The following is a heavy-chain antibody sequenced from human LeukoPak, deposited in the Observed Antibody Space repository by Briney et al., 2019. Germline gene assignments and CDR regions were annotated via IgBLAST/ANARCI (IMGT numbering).Heavy chain of an antibody. CDR2: ISSSGSTI. Sequence: GGSLRLSCAASGFTFSSYSMSWIRQAPGKGLEWVSYISSSGSTIYYADSVKGRFTISRDNAKNSLYLQMNSLRAEDTAVYYCAREFVVVTAIPYFDYWGQGTLVTVSS. D-gene: IGHD2-21*02. CDR3: AREFVVVTAIPYFDY. V-gene: IGHV3-48*04. J-gene: IGHJ4*02. CDR1: GFTFSSYS.